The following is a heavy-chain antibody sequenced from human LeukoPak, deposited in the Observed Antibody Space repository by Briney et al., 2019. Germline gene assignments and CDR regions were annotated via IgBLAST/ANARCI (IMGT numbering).Heavy chain of an antibody. CDR1: GFTFSSYW. Sequence: GGSLRLSCAASGFTFSSYWMHWVRQAPGKGLVWVSRINSDGSSTSYADSVKGRFTIPRDNAKNTLYLQMNSLRAEDTAVYYCARANVLRYFDWLPPWFDPWGQGTLVTVSS. D-gene: IGHD3-9*01. J-gene: IGHJ5*02. V-gene: IGHV3-74*01. CDR3: ARANVLRYFDWLPPWFDP. CDR2: INSDGSST.